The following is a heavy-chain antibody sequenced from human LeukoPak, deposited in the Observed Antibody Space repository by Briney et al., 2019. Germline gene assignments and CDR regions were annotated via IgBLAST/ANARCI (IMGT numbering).Heavy chain of an antibody. Sequence: PSETLSLTCTVSGGSISSYYWSWIRQPPGKGLEWNGYIYYSGSTNYNPSLKSRVTISVDTSKNQFSLKLSSVTAADTAVYYCAREPPMYYYDSSGYYEIPQQRQFDYWGQGTLVTVSS. CDR3: AREPPMYYYDSSGYYEIPQQRQFDY. D-gene: IGHD3-22*01. CDR2: IYYSGST. CDR1: GGSISSYY. J-gene: IGHJ4*02. V-gene: IGHV4-59*01.